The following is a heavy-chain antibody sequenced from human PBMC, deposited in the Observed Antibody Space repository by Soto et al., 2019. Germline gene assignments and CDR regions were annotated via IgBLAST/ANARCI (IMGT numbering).Heavy chain of an antibody. D-gene: IGHD2-2*01. CDR2: IYYSGST. J-gene: IGHJ4*02. Sequence: QVQLQESGPGLVKPSQTLSLTCTVSGGSISSGDYYWSWIRQPPGKGLEWIGYIYYSGSTYYNPSLKSRVTTSVDTSKNQFSLKLSSVTAADTAVYYCARKHIVVVPAASRAAAGTFDYWGQGTLVTVSS. CDR3: ARKHIVVVPAASRAAAGTFDY. CDR1: GGSISSGDYY. V-gene: IGHV4-30-4*01.